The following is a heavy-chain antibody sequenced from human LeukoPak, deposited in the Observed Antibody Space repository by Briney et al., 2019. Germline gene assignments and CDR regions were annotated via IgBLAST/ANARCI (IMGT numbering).Heavy chain of an antibody. CDR2: MNPNSGNT. CDR3: ARMTAGITAMVHY. J-gene: IGHJ4*02. D-gene: IGHD5-18*01. V-gene: IGHV1-8*01. Sequence: ASVKVSCKASGYTFTSYDINWVRQATGQGLEWMGWMNPNSGNTGYAQKFQGRVTMTRNTSISTAYMELSSLRPEDTAVYYCARMTAGITAMVHYWGQGTLVTVSS. CDR1: GYTFTSYD.